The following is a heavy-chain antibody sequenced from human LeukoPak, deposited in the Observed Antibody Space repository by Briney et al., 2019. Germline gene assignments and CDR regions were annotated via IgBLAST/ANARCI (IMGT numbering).Heavy chain of an antibody. CDR2: IYYSGST. J-gene: IGHJ4*02. Sequence: SETLSLTCTVSGGSISSSSYYWGWIRQPPGKGLEWIGSIYYSGSTYYNPSLKSRVTISVDTSKNQFSLKLSSVTAADTAVYYCARGYPIDYWGQGTLVTVYS. D-gene: IGHD1-14*01. V-gene: IGHV4-39*07. CDR3: ARGYPIDY. CDR1: GGSISSSSYY.